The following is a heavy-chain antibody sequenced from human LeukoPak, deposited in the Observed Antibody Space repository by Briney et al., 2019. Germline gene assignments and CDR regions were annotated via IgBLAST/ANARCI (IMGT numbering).Heavy chain of an antibody. CDR3: ARAYYDSSGYYPDY. Sequence: ASVKVSCKASGYTFTGYYMRWVRQAPGQGLEWMGRINPNSGGTNYAQKFQGRVTMTRDTSISTAYMELSRLRSDDTAVYYCARAYYDSSGYYPDYWGQGTLVTVSS. J-gene: IGHJ4*02. CDR1: GYTFTGYY. D-gene: IGHD3-22*01. V-gene: IGHV1-2*06. CDR2: INPNSGGT.